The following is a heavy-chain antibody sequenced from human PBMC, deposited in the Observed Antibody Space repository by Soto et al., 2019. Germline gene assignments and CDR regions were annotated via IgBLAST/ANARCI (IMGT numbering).Heavy chain of an antibody. Sequence: ASVKVSCKASGGTFSKYAFSWVRQAPGQGLEWLGGTIPMFGTPNYAQKFQGRVAISADESTATVYMELSSLRSEDTAVYFCARPLRDRNYYYGMAVWGQGTTVTVSS. CDR2: TIPMFGTP. CDR1: GGTFSKYA. CDR3: ARPLRDRNYYYGMAV. J-gene: IGHJ6*02. V-gene: IGHV1-69*13. D-gene: IGHD3-22*01.